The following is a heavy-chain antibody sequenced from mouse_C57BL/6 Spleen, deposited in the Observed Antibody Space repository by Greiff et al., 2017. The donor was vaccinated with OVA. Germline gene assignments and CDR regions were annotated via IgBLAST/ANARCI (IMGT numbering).Heavy chain of an antibody. CDR3: ARWCPDGYYWYFDV. J-gene: IGHJ1*03. CDR2: ISYDGSN. V-gene: IGHV3-6*01. Sequence: EVKVEESGPGLVKPSQSLSLTCSVPGYSITSGYYWNWIRQFPGNKLEWMGYISYDGSNNYNPSLKNRISITSDTSKNQFFLKVNSVTTEDTATDYCARWCPDGYYWYFDVWGTGTTVTVSS. D-gene: IGHD2-3*01. CDR1: GYSITSGYY.